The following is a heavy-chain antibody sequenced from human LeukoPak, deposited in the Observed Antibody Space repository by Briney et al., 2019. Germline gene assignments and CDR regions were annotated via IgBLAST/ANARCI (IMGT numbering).Heavy chain of an antibody. V-gene: IGHV3-7*01. Sequence: DPGGSLRLSCAASGFNVNNAWMSWVRQAPGKGLEWVASIKHDGSEKYYVDSVRGRFTISRDNTMNSLYLQMSSLRAEDTAVYYCATDRGWRTSGYYLYYFEYWGQGTLVTYSS. CDR3: ATDRGWRTSGYYLYYFEY. D-gene: IGHD3-3*01. J-gene: IGHJ4*02. CDR2: IKHDGSEK. CDR1: GFNVNNAW.